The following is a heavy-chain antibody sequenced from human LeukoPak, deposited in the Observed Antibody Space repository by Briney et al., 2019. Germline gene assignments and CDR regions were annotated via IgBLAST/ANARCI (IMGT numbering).Heavy chain of an antibody. V-gene: IGHV3-7*01. D-gene: IGHD2-15*01. CDR3: ARDRGGAESHGFDAFDL. Sequence: GGSLRLLCAPSGFTFRNYWMNWVRQAPGKGLEWVANIKQDGSEKHYVDSVNGRFTISTHNAKTSLYLQMNSLRVDDTAVYYCARDRGGAESHGFDAFDLWGQGTIVTVSS. J-gene: IGHJ3*01. CDR2: IKQDGSEK. CDR1: GFTFRNYW.